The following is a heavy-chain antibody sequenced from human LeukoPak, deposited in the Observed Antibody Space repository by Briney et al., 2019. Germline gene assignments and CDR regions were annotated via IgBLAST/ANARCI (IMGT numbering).Heavy chain of an antibody. Sequence: SQTLSLTCTVSGGSISSGDYFWSWIRQPPGRVLELLGYIYYSGSTYYNPSLKSRVTISVDTSKNQFSLKLSSVSAADTAVYYCARDRNYYDSSGYYFDYWGQGTLVTVSS. D-gene: IGHD3-22*01. CDR3: ARDRNYYDSSGYYFDY. CDR1: GGSISSGDYF. V-gene: IGHV4-30-4*08. J-gene: IGHJ4*02. CDR2: IYYSGST.